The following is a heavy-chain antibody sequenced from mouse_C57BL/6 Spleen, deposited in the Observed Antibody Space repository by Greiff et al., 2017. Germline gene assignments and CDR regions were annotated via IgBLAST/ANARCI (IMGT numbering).Heavy chain of an antibody. CDR2: ISSGGSYT. Sequence: EVQLVESGGDLVKPGGSLKLSCAASGFTFSSYGMSWVRQTPDKRLEWVATISSGGSYTYYPDSVKGRFTISRDNAKNTLYLQMSSLKSEDTAMYYCARHPGDYWGQGTSVTVYS. CDR1: GFTFSSYG. J-gene: IGHJ4*01. V-gene: IGHV5-6*01. CDR3: ARHPGDY.